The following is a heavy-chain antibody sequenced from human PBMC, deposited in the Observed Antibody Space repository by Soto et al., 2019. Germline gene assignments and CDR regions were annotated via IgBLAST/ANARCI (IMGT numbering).Heavy chain of an antibody. V-gene: IGHV4-59*08. CDR3: ARLQQLLPYYYYYMDV. CDR1: GGSISSYY. J-gene: IGHJ6*03. Sequence: SETLSLTCTVSGGSISSYYWSWIRQPPGKGLEWIGYIYYSGSTNYNPSLKSRVTISVDTSKNQFSLKLSSVTAADTAVYYCARLQQLLPYYYYYMDVRAKRTTVTV. D-gene: IGHD6-6*01. CDR2: IYYSGST.